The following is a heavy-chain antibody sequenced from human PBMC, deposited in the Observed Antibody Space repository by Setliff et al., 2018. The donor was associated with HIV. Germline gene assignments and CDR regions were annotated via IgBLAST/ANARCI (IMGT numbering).Heavy chain of an antibody. Sequence: SETLSLTCAVYGGSFSGYYWSWIRQPPGKGLEWIGYIYYSGSTNYNPSLKSRVTISADTFKNQFSLKLSSVTAADTAVYYCARIYDYGSYYFDYWGQGTLVTVSS. J-gene: IGHJ4*02. CDR2: IYYSGST. V-gene: IGHV4-59*01. CDR1: GGSFSGYY. D-gene: IGHD3-10*01. CDR3: ARIYDYGSYYFDY.